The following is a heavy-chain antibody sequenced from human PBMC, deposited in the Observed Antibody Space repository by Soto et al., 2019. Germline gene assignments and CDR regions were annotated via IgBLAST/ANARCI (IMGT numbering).Heavy chain of an antibody. D-gene: IGHD2-8*01. CDR3: ATTKEYCTNGVCYTWFDP. CDR2: IYTRGST. V-gene: IGHV4-4*07. Sequence: SETLSLTCTVSGGSISSYYWSWIRQPAGKGLEWIGRIYTRGSTNYNPSLKSRVTMSVDTSKNQFSLKLSSVTAADTAVYYCATTKEYCTNGVCYTWFDPWGQGTLVTVSS. CDR1: GGSISSYY. J-gene: IGHJ5*02.